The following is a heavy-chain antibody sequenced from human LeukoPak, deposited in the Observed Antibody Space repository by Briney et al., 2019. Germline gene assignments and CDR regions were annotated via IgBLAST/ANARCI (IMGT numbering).Heavy chain of an antibody. J-gene: IGHJ4*02. Sequence: GGSLRLSCAASGLSISDYYMSSVTSAIHYADSMKGRFTMSRDNAKNSVYLQMNSLRTEDTAMYFCVSTPAIRRLNFWGQGTPVTVSS. CDR1: GLSISDYY. D-gene: IGHD2-2*02. CDR2: TSAI. CDR3: VSTPAIRRLNF. V-gene: IGHV3-69-1*01.